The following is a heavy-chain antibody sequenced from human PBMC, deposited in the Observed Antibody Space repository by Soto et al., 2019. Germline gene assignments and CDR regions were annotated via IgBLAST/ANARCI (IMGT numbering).Heavy chain of an antibody. V-gene: IGHV4-39*01. CDR3: ARRLIDNCNQEHAFDF. CDR2: IYYNGDT. J-gene: IGHJ3*01. CDR1: GGSVSSGNYF. Sequence: QLQLQESGPGLVKPAETLSLKCAVSGGSVSSGNYFWGWIRQPPGKGLEWIGNIYYNGDTYYSPSLKSRVTMSVDTAQNQFSLRLTSVTAADTAVYYCARRLIDNCNQEHAFDFWGQGTLVTVSS. D-gene: IGHD1-20*01.